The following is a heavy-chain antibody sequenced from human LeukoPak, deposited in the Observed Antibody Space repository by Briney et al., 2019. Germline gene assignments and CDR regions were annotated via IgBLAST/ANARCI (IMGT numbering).Heavy chain of an antibody. D-gene: IGHD4-17*01. CDR3: ARHLREDGDFPFDY. CDR2: IYYSGST. J-gene: IGHJ4*02. CDR1: GGSISSSSYY. V-gene: IGHV4-39*01. Sequence: PSETLSLTCTVSGGSISSSSYYWGWIRQPPGKGLEWIGSIYYSGSTYYNPSLKSRVTISVDTSKNQLSLKLSSVTAADTAVYYCARHLREDGDFPFDYWGQGTLVTVSS.